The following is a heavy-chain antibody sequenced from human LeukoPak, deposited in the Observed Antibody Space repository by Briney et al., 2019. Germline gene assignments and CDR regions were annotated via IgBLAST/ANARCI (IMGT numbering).Heavy chain of an antibody. V-gene: IGHV3-64D*09. Sequence: AGGSLRLSCVASGFTFSSHWMHWVRQAPGKGLEYVSAISSNGGSTYYADSVKGRFTISRDNSKNTLYLQMSGLRAEDTAVYYCVKDVDTAMVMTPSFDYWGQGTLVTVSS. J-gene: IGHJ4*02. CDR2: ISSNGGST. D-gene: IGHD5-18*01. CDR1: GFTFSSHW. CDR3: VKDVDTAMVMTPSFDY.